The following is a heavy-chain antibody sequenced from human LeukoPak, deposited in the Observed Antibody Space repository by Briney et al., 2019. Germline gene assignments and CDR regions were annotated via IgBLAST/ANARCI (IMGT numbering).Heavy chain of an antibody. V-gene: IGHV4-34*01. D-gene: IGHD3-10*01. CDR2: INHSGST. J-gene: IGHJ6*03. CDR1: GFTFSDYY. CDR3: ARSPRRLRSAYYYYMDV. Sequence: GSLRLSCAASGFTFSDYYMSWIRQPPGKGLEWIGEINHSGSTNYNPSLKSRVTISVDTSKNQFSLKLSSVTAADTAVYYCARSPRRLRSAYYYYMDVWGKGTTVTVSS.